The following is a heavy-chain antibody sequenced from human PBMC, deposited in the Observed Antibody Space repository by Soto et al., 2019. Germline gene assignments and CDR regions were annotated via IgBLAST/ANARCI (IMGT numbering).Heavy chain of an antibody. CDR1: GYTFTSYH. CDR3: ASAELFVDWVYCDF. CDR2: INPSGGSA. V-gene: IGHV1-46*03. J-gene: IGHJ4*02. Sequence: ASVKVSCKASGYTFTSYHMHWVRQAPGQGLEWMGMINPSGGSASYAQKFQGRVTLTRDTSTSTFYMELSSLRSEDTAVYYCASAELFVDWVYCDFWGQGSLVTVSS. D-gene: IGHD3-10*01.